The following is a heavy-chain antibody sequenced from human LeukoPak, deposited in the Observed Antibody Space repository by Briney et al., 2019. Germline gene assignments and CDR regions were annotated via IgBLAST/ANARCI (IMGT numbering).Heavy chain of an antibody. CDR1: GFTFNTHW. V-gene: IGHV3-7*01. CDR3: SGRSGFSSIY. J-gene: IGHJ4*02. D-gene: IGHD6-19*01. Sequence: GGSLRLSCAASGFTFNTHWMNWVRQSPGGGLEWVANISPDGSAEYYVDSVKGRFTISRDNAKNLVYLQLSSLRTEDTAVYYCSGRSGFSSIYWGQGTLVTVSS. CDR2: ISPDGSAE.